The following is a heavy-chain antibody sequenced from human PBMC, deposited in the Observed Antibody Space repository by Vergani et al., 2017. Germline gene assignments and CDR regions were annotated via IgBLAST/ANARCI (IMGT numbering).Heavy chain of an antibody. CDR1: GGTFSRYA. D-gene: IGHD7-27*01. J-gene: IGHJ6*03. CDR2: IIPIFGTA. V-gene: IGHV1-69*13. CDR3: ARDLATRAGERYCYYYMDV. Sequence: QVQLVQSGAEVKKPGSSVKVSCKASGGTFSRYAISWVRQAPGQGLEWMGGIIPIFGTANYAQKFQGRVTITADESTSTAYMELSSLRSEDTAVYYCARDLATRAGERYCYYYMDVWGKGTTVTVSS.